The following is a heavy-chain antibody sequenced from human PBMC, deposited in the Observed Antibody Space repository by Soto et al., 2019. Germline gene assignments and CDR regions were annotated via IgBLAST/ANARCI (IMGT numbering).Heavy chain of an antibody. CDR2: ISAYSGST. Sequence: QVQLVQSGAEVKKPGASVKVSCKASGYTFTTYGISWVRQAPGQGLEWMGWISAYSGSTKFAQKLQGRVTMTTDTSTTTAYMELRSRTSDHTAVYYCARDFTKSSSWPYYFDYWGQGTLVTVSS. V-gene: IGHV1-18*01. CDR1: GYTFTTYG. D-gene: IGHD6-13*01. J-gene: IGHJ4*02. CDR3: ARDFTKSSSWPYYFDY.